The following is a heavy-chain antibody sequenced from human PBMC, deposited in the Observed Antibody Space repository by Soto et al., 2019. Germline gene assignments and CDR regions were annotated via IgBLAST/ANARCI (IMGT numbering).Heavy chain of an antibody. V-gene: IGHV4-31*03. J-gene: IGHJ5*02. CDR3: AKLSCTSSTCYFPGWFDP. D-gene: IGHD2-2*01. CDR1: GDSISGGASF. CDR2: VYYSGSS. Sequence: PSETLSLTCTVSGDSISGGASFWSWIRQPPGKGLEWIANVYYSGSSYYNPSLRSRLTISVDTTKNQFSLQLKSMTAADTAVYYCAKLSCTSSTCYFPGWFDPWGQGTLVTVLL.